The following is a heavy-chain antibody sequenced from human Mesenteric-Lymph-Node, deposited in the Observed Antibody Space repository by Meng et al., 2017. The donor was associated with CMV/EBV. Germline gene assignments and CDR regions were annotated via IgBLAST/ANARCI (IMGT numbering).Heavy chain of an antibody. CDR3: VKDQNYGGISGFDL. V-gene: IGHV3-21*04. CDR1: GFTFSSYS. Sequence: GESLKISCAASGFTFSSYSMNWVRQAPGKGLEWVSSISSSNSYIYYTDSVKGRFTISRDNSKNTLFLQMKSLRAEDTALFYCVKDQNYGGISGFDLWGRGTPVTVSS. J-gene: IGHJ4*02. D-gene: IGHD4-23*01. CDR2: ISSSNSYI.